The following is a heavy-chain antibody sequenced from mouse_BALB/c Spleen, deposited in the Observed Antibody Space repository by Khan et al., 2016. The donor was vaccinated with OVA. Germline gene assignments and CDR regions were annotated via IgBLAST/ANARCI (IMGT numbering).Heavy chain of an antibody. Sequence: QVQLQQSGAELMKPGASVKISCKATGYTFSSYWIEWVKQRPGHGLEWIGEILPGRGNSNYNEKFKDKATFTADTSSNIAYMQLSSLTSEDSAVYYCARGSGTTYGMDSWGQGTSVTVSS. CDR1: GYTFSSYW. D-gene: IGHD4-1*01. J-gene: IGHJ4*01. V-gene: IGHV1-9*01. CDR3: ARGSGTTYGMDS. CDR2: ILPGRGNS.